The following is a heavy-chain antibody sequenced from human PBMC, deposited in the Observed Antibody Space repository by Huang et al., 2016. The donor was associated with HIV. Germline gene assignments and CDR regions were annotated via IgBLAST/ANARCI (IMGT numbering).Heavy chain of an antibody. CDR2: LWGCGRKPQGKGGEWWWWIYYRGSP. D-gene: IGHD2-2*01. CDR3: ARHMDCSSSSCLAGGHERGPFDM. CDR1: GGSISSSSYY. Sequence: QLQLQESGPGLVKPSETLSLTCSVSGGSISSSSYYWGWIRQPPGQGLEWIGSLWGCGRKPQGKGGEWWWWIYYRGSPCSTPSLKSRVTRSVDTSKNQFSLRLSAVTAADTAVYYCARHMDCSSSSCLAGGHERGPFDMWGQGTMVTVSS. J-gene: IGHJ3*02. V-gene: IGHV4-39*01.